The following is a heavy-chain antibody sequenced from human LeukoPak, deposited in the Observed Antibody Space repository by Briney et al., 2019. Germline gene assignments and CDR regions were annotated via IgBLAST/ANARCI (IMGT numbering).Heavy chain of an antibody. Sequence: PGGSLRLSCAASGFTFSCYAMMGVRPAPGRAREWVSAISGSGGSTYYPDSVKGRFTISRDNSKITLYLQMNSLRAEDTAVYYCAKGGSGYYYLGQGTLVTVSS. CDR3: AKGGSGYYY. CDR1: GFTFSCYA. V-gene: IGHV3-23*01. J-gene: IGHJ4*02. CDR2: ISGSGGST. D-gene: IGHD3-22*01.